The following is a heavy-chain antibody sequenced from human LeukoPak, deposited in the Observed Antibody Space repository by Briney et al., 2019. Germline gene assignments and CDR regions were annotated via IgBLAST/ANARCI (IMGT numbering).Heavy chain of an antibody. Sequence: SETLSLTCTVSGGSISSYYWSWIRQSDGKVLEWIGRIHARGGTDYNPSLKSRVTMSLDTSKNQFSLNLRSMTAADTAVYYCARSYDTSGYYYNFDYWGQGTLVTVSS. D-gene: IGHD3-22*01. CDR3: ARSYDTSGYYYNFDY. V-gene: IGHV4-4*07. CDR1: GGSISSYY. J-gene: IGHJ4*02. CDR2: IHARGGT.